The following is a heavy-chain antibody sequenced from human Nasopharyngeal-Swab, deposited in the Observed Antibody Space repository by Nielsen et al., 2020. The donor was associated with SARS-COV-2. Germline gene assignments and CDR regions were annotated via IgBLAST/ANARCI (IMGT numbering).Heavy chain of an antibody. D-gene: IGHD2-15*01. Sequence: RQAPGKGLEWIGSIYYSGSTYYNPSLKSRVTISVDTSKNQCSLKLSSVTAADTAVYYCARQGTRCSGGSCYWDAFDIWGQGTMVTVSS. CDR3: ARQGTRCSGGSCYWDAFDI. J-gene: IGHJ3*02. V-gene: IGHV4-39*01. CDR2: IYYSGST.